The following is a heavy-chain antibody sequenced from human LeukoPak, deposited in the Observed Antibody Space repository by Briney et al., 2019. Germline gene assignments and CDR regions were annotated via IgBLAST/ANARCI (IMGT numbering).Heavy chain of an antibody. V-gene: IGHV3-21*01. D-gene: IGHD3-10*01. Sequence: GGSLRLSCAASGFTFSAYNMNCVRQAPGKGLEWVSSIGSSGTSIYYADSSKGRFTISRDNAKNSLYPQMNSLRAEDTAVYYCARHTGPYYSSGSYGLDVWGQGTTVIVSS. CDR1: GFTFSAYN. CDR2: IGSSGTSI. CDR3: ARHTGPYYSSGSYGLDV. J-gene: IGHJ6*02.